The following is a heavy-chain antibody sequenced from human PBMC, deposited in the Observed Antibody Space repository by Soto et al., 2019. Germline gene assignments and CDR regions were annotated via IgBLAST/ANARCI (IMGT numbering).Heavy chain of an antibody. CDR3: ASRPLYSSGWFDP. D-gene: IGHD6-19*01. J-gene: IGHJ5*02. CDR1: GGSFSGYD. Sequence: SETLSLTCAVYGGSFSGYDWSWIRQPPGKGLEWIGEINHSGSTYYNPSLKSRVTISVDTAKNQFSLKLSSVTAADTAVYFCASRPLYSSGWFDPWGQGTLVTVSS. V-gene: IGHV4-34*01. CDR2: INHSGST.